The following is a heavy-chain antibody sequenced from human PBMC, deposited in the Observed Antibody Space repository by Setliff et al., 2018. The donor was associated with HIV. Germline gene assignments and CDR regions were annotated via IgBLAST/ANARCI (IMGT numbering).Heavy chain of an antibody. CDR2: ISAGGGST. D-gene: IGHD6-19*01. CDR3: AKRGYVSAWYDELVQFYQHMDV. V-gene: IGHV3-23*01. CDR1: GFTFSTNA. J-gene: IGHJ6*03. Sequence: PGESLKISCAASGFTFSTNAMNWVRQAPGKGLEWVSGISAGGGSTYYADSVKGRFTISRDNSKNTLYMQMNNLRAEDTAVYYCAKRGYVSAWYDELVQFYQHMDVWGKGTTVTVSS.